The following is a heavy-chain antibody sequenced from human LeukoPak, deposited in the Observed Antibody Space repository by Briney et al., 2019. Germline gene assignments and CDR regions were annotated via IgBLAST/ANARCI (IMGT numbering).Heavy chain of an antibody. D-gene: IGHD2-21*02. J-gene: IGHJ5*02. CDR1: GFNFSNYD. V-gene: IGHV3-30*02. CDR3: AKGDTS. Sequence: GGSLRLSCAVSGFNFSNYDMHWVRQAPGKGLEWVAFIRYDGSDKYYADSVKGRLTISRDNSKNTLYLQMNSLRTEDTAVYYCAKGDTSWGQGTLVTVSS. CDR2: IRYDGSDK.